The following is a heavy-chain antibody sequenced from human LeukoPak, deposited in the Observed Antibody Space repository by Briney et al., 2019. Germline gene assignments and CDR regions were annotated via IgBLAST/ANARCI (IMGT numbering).Heavy chain of an antibody. CDR1: GVTPDDYG. V-gene: IGHV3-20*04. J-gene: IGHJ4*02. CDR3: ARVGVDGSGSYYHGGLDY. CDR2: INWNGDST. Sequence: GGSLRLSCAASGVTPDDYGMNWVRQAPGKGLEWVSGINWNGDSTGYADSLKGRLTISRDNTKTSLYLQMTSLRAEDTALYYCARVGVDGSGSYYHGGLDYWGQGTLVTVSS. D-gene: IGHD3-10*01.